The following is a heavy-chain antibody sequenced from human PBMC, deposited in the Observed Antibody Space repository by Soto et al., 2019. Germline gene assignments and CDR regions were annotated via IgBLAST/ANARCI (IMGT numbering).Heavy chain of an antibody. CDR1: GGSFSGCY. V-gene: IGHV4-34*01. Sequence: SETLSLTCAVYGGSFSGCYWSWIRQPPGKGLEWIGEINHSGSTNYNPSLKSRVTISVDTSKNQFSLKLSSVTAADTAVYYCARRRSLRYFDWTYYYYGMDVWGQGTTVTVSS. D-gene: IGHD3-9*01. CDR3: ARRRSLRYFDWTYYYYGMDV. CDR2: INHSGST. J-gene: IGHJ6*02.